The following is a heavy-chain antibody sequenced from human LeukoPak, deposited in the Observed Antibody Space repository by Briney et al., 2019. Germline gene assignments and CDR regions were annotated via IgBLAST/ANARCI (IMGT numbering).Heavy chain of an antibody. Sequence: SQTLSLTCTVSGASISRGFSYWSWIRQPPGKGLEWIGEINHSGSTNYNPSLKSRVTISVDTSKNQFSLKLSSVTAADTAVYYCARTAYDSSDFYRFDYWGQGTLVTVSS. CDR2: INHSGST. V-gene: IGHV4-30-2*01. CDR1: GASISRGFSY. D-gene: IGHD3-22*01. CDR3: ARTAYDSSDFYRFDY. J-gene: IGHJ4*02.